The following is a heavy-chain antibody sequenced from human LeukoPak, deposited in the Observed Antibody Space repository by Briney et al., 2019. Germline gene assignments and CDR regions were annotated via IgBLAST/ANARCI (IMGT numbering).Heavy chain of an antibody. Sequence: PSGTLCLTCAVSGGSISSYYWSWVRQPPGKGLEWIGYIYYSGSTNYNPSLKRRVTISVDTSKNQFSLKLSSVTAADTAAYYSASERSRVDYWGQGTLVTVSS. D-gene: IGHD1-26*01. V-gene: IGHV4-59*01. CDR3: ASERSRVDY. CDR2: IYYSGST. CDR1: GGSISSYY. J-gene: IGHJ4*02.